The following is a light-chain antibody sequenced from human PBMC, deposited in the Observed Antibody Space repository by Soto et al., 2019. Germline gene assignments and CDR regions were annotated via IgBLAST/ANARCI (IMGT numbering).Light chain of an antibody. CDR3: QQYGNWPPWT. CDR2: RAS. CDR1: QSLSDN. Sequence: IVMTQSPDILAVSPGETVTLSCRASQSLSDNLARYQQKPGQAPRLLIFRASSRASGVPARFSGGGSGTEFTLTISTLQSEDFAVYYCQQYGNWPPWTFGPGTKVDIK. V-gene: IGKV3-15*01. J-gene: IGKJ1*01.